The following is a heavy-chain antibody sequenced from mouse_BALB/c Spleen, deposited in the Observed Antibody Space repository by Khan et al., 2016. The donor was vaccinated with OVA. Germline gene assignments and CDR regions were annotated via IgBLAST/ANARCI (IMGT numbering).Heavy chain of an antibody. CDR3: SRSGYGFGAY. CDR1: GYAFTDYL. D-gene: IGHD1-2*01. CDR2: INPGSGGT. J-gene: IGHJ3*01. Sequence: QVQLQQSGAELVRPGTSVKVSCKASGYAFTDYLIEWLKQRPGQGLEWIGVINPGSGGTNYNEKFKDKATLTADTSSSTAYMQLSSLTADDFAVYFCSRSGYGFGAYWGPGTLVTVSA. V-gene: IGHV1-54*01.